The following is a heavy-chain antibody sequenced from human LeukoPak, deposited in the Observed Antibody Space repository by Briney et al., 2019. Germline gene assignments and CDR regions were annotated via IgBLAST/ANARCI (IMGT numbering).Heavy chain of an antibody. V-gene: IGHV4-4*07. CDR1: GAFSTNYF. D-gene: IGHD2-2*01. CDR3: ARTLLPATMGAFGI. J-gene: IGHJ3*02. Sequence: SETLSLTCSVSGAFSTNYFWSWIRQPAGKGLQWIGRINTSGDTYYNPSLKSRVTMSVDTSKKQFSLNLSSMAAADTAVYYCARTLLPATMGAFGIWGQGTMVTVSS. CDR2: INTSGDT.